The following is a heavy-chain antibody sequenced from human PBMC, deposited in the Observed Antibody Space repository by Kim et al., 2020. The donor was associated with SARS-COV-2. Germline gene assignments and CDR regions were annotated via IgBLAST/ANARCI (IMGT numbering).Heavy chain of an antibody. CDR3: AKEYGGGSYSSAKGYYFDY. V-gene: IGHV3-23*01. D-gene: IGHD1-26*01. CDR2: ISGSGGST. Sequence: GGSLRLSCAASGFTFSSYAMSWVRQAPGKGLEWVSAISGSGGSTYYADSVKGRFTISRDNSKNTLYLQMNSLRAEDTAVYYCAKEYGGGSYSSAKGYYFDYWGQGTLVTVSS. CDR1: GFTFSSYA. J-gene: IGHJ4*02.